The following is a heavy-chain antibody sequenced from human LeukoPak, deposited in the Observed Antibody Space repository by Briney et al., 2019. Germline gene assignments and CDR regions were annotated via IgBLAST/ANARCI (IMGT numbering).Heavy chain of an antibody. V-gene: IGHV3-30*02. CDR3: AKDHVVEATPYYFDY. Sequence: GGSLRLXCAASRFTFSTSGMHWVRQAPGKGLEWVAFIRYDGSNQYYADSVKGRFTISRDNSKNTLYLQMNSLRVEDSAVYYCAKDHVVEATPYYFDYWGQGTLVTVSS. CDR2: IRYDGSNQ. CDR1: RFTFSTSG. D-gene: IGHD1-26*01. J-gene: IGHJ4*02.